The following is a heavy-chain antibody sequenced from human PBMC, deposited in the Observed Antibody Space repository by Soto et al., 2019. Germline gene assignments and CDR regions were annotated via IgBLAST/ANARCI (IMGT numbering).Heavy chain of an antibody. D-gene: IGHD4-17*01. Sequence: QVQLVESGGGVVQPGRSLRLSCAASGFTFSSYAMHWVRQAPDKGLEWVAVISYDGSNKYYADSVKGRFTISRDNSKNTLYLQMNSLRAEDTAVYYCASRDYGDYVLDYWGQGTLVTVSS. CDR2: ISYDGSNK. CDR3: ASRDYGDYVLDY. J-gene: IGHJ4*02. CDR1: GFTFSSYA. V-gene: IGHV3-30-3*01.